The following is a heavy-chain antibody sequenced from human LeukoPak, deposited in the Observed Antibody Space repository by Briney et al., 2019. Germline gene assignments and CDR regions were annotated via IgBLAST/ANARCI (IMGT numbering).Heavy chain of an antibody. Sequence: GGSLRLSCAASGFAVNTYYMSWLRQAPGKGLEWVSMINTGGSTRYADSVKGRFTISRDNSKHTVYLQMNSLRAGDTALYCCSRESSRSHASDIWGRGTMVTVSS. CDR2: INTGGST. J-gene: IGHJ3*02. CDR3: SRESSRSHASDI. CDR1: GFAVNTYY. V-gene: IGHV3-53*01.